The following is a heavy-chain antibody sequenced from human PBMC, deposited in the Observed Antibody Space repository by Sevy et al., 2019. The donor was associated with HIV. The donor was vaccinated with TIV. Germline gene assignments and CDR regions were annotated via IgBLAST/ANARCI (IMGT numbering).Heavy chain of an antibody. CDR3: ARVCGSSWFWGYNWFDP. J-gene: IGHJ5*02. V-gene: IGHV3-7*03. CDR2: IKQDGSEK. D-gene: IGHD6-13*01. CDR1: GFTFSSYW. Sequence: GGSLRLSCAASGFTFSSYWMSWVRQAPGKGLEWVANIKQDGSEKYYGDSVKGRFTISRDNAKNSLYLQMNSLRAEDTAVYYCARVCGSSWFWGYNWFDPWGQGTLVTVSS.